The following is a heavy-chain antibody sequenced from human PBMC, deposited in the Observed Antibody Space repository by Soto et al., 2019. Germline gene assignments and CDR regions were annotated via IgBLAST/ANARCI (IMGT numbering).Heavy chain of an antibody. V-gene: IGHV3-7*01. CDR2: IKQDGSEK. D-gene: IGHD1-20*01. CDR3: ARLSSDNWKGNPGQGDYYVMDV. Sequence: GGSLRLSCAASGFTFSSYWMSWVRQAPGKGLEWVANIKQDGSEKYYVDSVKGRFTISRDNAKNSLYLQMNSLRAEDTAVYYCARLSSDNWKGNPGQGDYYVMDVWGQGTTVTV. CDR1: GFTFSSYW. J-gene: IGHJ6*02.